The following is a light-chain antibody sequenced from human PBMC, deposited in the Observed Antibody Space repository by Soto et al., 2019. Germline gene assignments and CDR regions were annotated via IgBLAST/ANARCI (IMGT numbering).Light chain of an antibody. Sequence: DIQMTQSPSTLSASVGDRVTITCRASQSISSQLAWYQQKPGKAPKLLIYDASSLESGVPSRFSGSGSGTTFTLTISSLQSDDFATYYCLQYNGYYRTFGQGTKVDIK. V-gene: IGKV1-5*01. CDR3: LQYNGYYRT. CDR2: DAS. J-gene: IGKJ1*01. CDR1: QSISSQ.